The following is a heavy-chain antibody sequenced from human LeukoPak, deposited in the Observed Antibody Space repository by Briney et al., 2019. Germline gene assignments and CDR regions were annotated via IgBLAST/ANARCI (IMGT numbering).Heavy chain of an antibody. CDR3: ARVVSGRFYVYYLDY. Sequence: PGGSLRLSCAASGFTVGNNYMTWVRQGPGKGLEWVSVIYSGGNTYYADSVKGRFTISRDNSKNTLYLQMNSLRAEDTAVYYCARVVSGRFYVYYLDYWGEGKPVTVSS. D-gene: IGHD1-26*01. V-gene: IGHV3-53*01. CDR1: GFTVGNNY. J-gene: IGHJ4*02. CDR2: IYSGGNT.